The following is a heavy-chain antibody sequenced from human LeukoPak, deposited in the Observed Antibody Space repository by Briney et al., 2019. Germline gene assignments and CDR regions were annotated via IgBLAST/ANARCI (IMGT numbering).Heavy chain of an antibody. CDR1: GFTFSNAW. CDR2: IKSKTDGGTT. CDR3: TTSEWWYPQFDY. J-gene: IGHJ4*02. V-gene: IGHV3-15*01. Sequence: GGSLRLSCAASGFTFSNAWMSWVRQARGKGLEWVGRIKSKTDGGTTDYAAPVKGRFAISRDDSKNTMYRQTNSLKTEHTAVYYCTTSEWWYPQFDYWGQGTLVTVYS. D-gene: IGHD2-15*01.